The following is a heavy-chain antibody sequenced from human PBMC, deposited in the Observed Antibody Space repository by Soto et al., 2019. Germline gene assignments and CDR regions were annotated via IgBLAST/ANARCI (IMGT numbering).Heavy chain of an antibody. Sequence: QVQLVESGGGVVQPGRSLRLSCAASGFTFSRYPSHWVRQAPGKGLEWVAFISYDGITKYYTDSVKGRFTISRYNSKNTVYLHMNSLRGDDTAVYYFARGPRDTSMLRLGYSDAWGPVTLVTVSS. V-gene: IGHV3-30-3*01. CDR1: GFTFSRYP. CDR2: ISYDGITK. CDR3: ARGPRDTSMLRLGYSDA. J-gene: IGHJ5*02. D-gene: IGHD5-18*01.